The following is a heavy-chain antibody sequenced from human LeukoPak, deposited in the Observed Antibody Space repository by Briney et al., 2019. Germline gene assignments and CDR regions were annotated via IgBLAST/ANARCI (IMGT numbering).Heavy chain of an antibody. CDR3: ARDDYYGRWFDP. J-gene: IGHJ5*02. D-gene: IGHD3-10*01. CDR2: IYYSGST. CDR1: GGSISSHY. Sequence: SETLSLTCTVSGGSISSHYWSWIRQPPGKGLEWIGYIYYSGSTNYNPSLKSRVTISVDTSKNQFPLKLSSVTAADTAVYYCARDDYYGRWFDPWGQGTLVTVSS. V-gene: IGHV4-59*11.